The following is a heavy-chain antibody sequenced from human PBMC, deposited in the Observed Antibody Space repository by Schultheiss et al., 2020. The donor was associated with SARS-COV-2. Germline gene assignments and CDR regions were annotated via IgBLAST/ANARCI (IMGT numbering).Heavy chain of an antibody. D-gene: IGHD1-14*01. Sequence: SQTLSLTCTVSGGSISSGSYYWSWIRQPAGKGLEWIGRIYTSGSTNYNPSLKSRVTISVDTSKNQFSLKLSSVTAADTAVYYCVRGRKWSSNLFRSHWFDPWGQGTLVTVSS. CDR3: VRGRKWSSNLFRSHWFDP. CDR2: IYTSGST. CDR1: GGSISSGSYY. V-gene: IGHV4-61*02. J-gene: IGHJ5*02.